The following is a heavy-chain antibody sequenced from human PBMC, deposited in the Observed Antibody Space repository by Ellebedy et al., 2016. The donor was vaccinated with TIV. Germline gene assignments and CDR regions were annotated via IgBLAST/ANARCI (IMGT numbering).Heavy chain of an antibody. J-gene: IGHJ4*02. CDR2: IYYSGST. D-gene: IGHD1-26*01. V-gene: IGHV4-39*01. CDR1: GGSISSSSYY. Sequence: MPSETLSLTCTVSGGSISSSSYYWGWIRQPPGKGLEWIGSIYYSGSTYYNPSLKSRVTISVDTSKNQFSLKLSSVTAADTAVYYCARIGSRWDLDYWGQGTLVTVSS. CDR3: ARIGSRWDLDY.